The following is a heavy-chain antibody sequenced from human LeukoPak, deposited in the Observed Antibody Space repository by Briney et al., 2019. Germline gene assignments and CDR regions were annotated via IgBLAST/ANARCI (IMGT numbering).Heavy chain of an antibody. CDR3: ATVYSSSWYYFDY. CDR2: FDPEDGET. CDR1: GYTLTELS. J-gene: IGHJ4*02. Sequence: ASVKVSCKVSGYTLTELSMHWVRQAPGKGLEWMGGFDPEDGETIYAQKFQGRVTMTEDASTDTAYMELSSLRSEDTAVYYCATVYSSSWYYFDYWGQGTLVTVSS. D-gene: IGHD6-13*01. V-gene: IGHV1-24*01.